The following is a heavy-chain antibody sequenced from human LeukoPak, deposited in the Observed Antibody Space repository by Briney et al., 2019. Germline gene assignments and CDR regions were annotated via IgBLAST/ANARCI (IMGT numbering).Heavy chain of an antibody. CDR2: IIPIFGTA. J-gene: IGHJ5*02. D-gene: IGHD3-10*01. Sequence: ASVKVSCTASGGTFSSYAISWVRQAPGQGLEWMGGIIPIFGTANYAQKFQGRVTITADKSTSTAYMELSSLRSEDTAVYYCARGDMVRGRGFGPHFDPWGQGTLVTVSS. CDR1: GGTFSSYA. CDR3: ARGDMVRGRGFGPHFDP. V-gene: IGHV1-69*06.